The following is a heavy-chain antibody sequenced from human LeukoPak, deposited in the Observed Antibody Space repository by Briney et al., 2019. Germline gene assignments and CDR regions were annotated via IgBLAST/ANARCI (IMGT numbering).Heavy chain of an antibody. CDR2: ISWNSGSI. J-gene: IGHJ6*02. CDR3: AKDTGYSNYYYGMDV. CDR1: GFTFDDYA. D-gene: IGHD4-11*01. Sequence: PGRSLRLSCAASGFTFDDYAMHWVRQAPGKGLEWVSGISWNSGSIGYADSVKGRFTIPRDNAKNSLYLQMNSLRAEDTALYYCAKDTGYSNYYYGMDVWGQGTTVTVSS. V-gene: IGHV3-9*01.